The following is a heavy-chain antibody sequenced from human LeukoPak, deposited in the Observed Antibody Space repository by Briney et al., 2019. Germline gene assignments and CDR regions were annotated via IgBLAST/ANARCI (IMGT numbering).Heavy chain of an antibody. CDR1: GYTFTDYY. CDR3: ARAGVWDYNDSSGYHNSAFDI. J-gene: IGHJ3*02. Sequence: SVKVSCKASGYTFTDYYMHWVRQAPGQGLEWMGWINPDSGGTNYAQRLQGTVTMTRDTSNSTVHMELSRLRSDDTVFYYCARAGVWDYNDSSGYHNSAFDIWGQGTMVTVSS. D-gene: IGHD3-22*01. CDR2: INPDSGGT. V-gene: IGHV1-2*02.